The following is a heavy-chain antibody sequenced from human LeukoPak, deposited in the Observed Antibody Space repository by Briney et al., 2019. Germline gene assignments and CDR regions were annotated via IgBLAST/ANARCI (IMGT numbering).Heavy chain of an antibody. D-gene: IGHD5-24*01. CDR1: GFMFSSNW. Sequence: GGSLRLSCAASGFMFSSNWRSWVRLAPGKGLEWVANIKEDGTETYYVDSVKGRFTISRDNAKNSLYLQMNSLRVEDTAVYYCAKEGRSLQTYWGQGTLVTVSS. J-gene: IGHJ4*02. CDR2: IKEDGTET. CDR3: AKEGRSLQTY. V-gene: IGHV3-7*03.